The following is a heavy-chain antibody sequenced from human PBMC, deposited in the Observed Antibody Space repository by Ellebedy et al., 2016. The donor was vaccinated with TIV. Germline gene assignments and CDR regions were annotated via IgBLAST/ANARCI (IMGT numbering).Heavy chain of an antibody. CDR3: ARALSRGWYLFDY. D-gene: IGHD6-19*01. Sequence: SETLSLTXTVSGYSISSGYYWGWIRQPPGKGLEWIGSIYHSGSTYYNPSLKSRVAISVDTSKNQFSLKLSSVTAADTAVYHCARALSRGWYLFDYWGQGILVPVSS. CDR2: IYHSGST. CDR1: GYSISSGYY. V-gene: IGHV4-38-2*02. J-gene: IGHJ4*02.